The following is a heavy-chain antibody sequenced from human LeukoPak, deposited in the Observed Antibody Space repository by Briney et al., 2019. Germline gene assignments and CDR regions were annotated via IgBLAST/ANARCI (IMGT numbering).Heavy chain of an antibody. V-gene: IGHV1-18*01. Sequence: SVKVSCRASGYTCTSYGISWVRQAPGQGLEWMGWIGAYNGNTDYAQTLQGRVTMTTDTSTSTAYMELRSLRSDDTAVYYCARDQGRFDPWGQGTLVTVSS. CDR1: GYTCTSYG. CDR3: ARDQGRFDP. CDR2: IGAYNGNT. J-gene: IGHJ5*02.